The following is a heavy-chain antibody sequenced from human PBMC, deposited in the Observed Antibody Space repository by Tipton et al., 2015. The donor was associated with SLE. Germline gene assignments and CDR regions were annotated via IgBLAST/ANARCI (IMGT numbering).Heavy chain of an antibody. V-gene: IGHV4-34*01. J-gene: IGHJ5*02. CDR3: ASVAVAGTHPFNDWFDP. CDR1: GGSFSGYY. CDR2: INHSGST. D-gene: IGHD6-19*01. Sequence: TLSLTCAVYGGSFSGYYWSWIRQPPGKGLEWIGEINHSGSTNYNPSLKSRVTISVDTSKNQFSLKLSSVTAADTAVYYCASVAVAGTHPFNDWFDPWGQGTLVTVSS.